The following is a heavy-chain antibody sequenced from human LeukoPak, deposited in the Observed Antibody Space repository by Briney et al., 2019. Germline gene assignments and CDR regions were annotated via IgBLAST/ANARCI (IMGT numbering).Heavy chain of an antibody. CDR2: IIPIFGTA. CDR3: ARAGEMATGGAFDI. CDR1: GGTFSCYA. D-gene: IGHD5-24*01. V-gene: IGHV1-69*06. J-gene: IGHJ3*02. Sequence: SVKVSCKASGGTFSCYAISWVRQAPGQGLEWMGGIIPIFGTANYAQKFQGRVTITADKSTSTAYMELSSLRSEDTAVYYCARAGEMATGGAFDIWGQGTMVTVSS.